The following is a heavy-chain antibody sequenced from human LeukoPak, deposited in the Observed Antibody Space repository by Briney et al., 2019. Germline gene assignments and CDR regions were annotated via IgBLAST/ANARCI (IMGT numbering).Heavy chain of an antibody. Sequence: PSETLSLTCTVSGGSISRYYWSWIRQPPGKGLELIGYIYSSGSTNYNPSLKSRITISVDTSKNQFSLKLRAVIAANTAVYYCTRGESSNFPPKFDFWGQGTLVTVS. V-gene: IGHV4-59*01. J-gene: IGHJ4*02. D-gene: IGHD2/OR15-2a*01. CDR2: IYSSGST. CDR1: GGSISRYY. CDR3: TRGESSNFPPKFDF.